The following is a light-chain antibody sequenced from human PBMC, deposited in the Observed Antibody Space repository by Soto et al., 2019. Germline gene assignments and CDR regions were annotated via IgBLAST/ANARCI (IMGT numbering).Light chain of an antibody. CDR1: QSVSSY. CDR3: QQRSNWPLT. CDR2: DAS. J-gene: IGKJ4*01. V-gene: IGKV3-11*01. Sequence: EIVLTQSPATLSLSPGERATLSCRASQSVSSYLAWYQQKPGQAPRLLIYDASNRATGIPARFSGSGSGTDFTLTISSLEPEDFAVYYCQQRSNWPLTFGGGTKVKI.